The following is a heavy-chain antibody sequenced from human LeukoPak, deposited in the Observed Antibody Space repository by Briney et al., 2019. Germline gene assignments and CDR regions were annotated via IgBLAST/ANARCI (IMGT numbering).Heavy chain of an antibody. CDR2: IYLGGST. Sequence: SETLSLTCTVSGGSISSYYWSWIRQPPGKGLEWIGYIYLGGSTNYNPSLKSRVTISVDTSKNQFSLKLSSVTAADTAVYYCARDSYYYDSSGYPYYYYYMDVWGKGTTVTVSS. CDR1: GGSISSYY. J-gene: IGHJ6*03. D-gene: IGHD3-22*01. V-gene: IGHV4-59*01. CDR3: ARDSYYYDSSGYPYYYYYMDV.